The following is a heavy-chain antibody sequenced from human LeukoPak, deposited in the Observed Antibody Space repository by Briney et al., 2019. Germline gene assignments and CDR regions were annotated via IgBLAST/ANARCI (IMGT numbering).Heavy chain of an antibody. D-gene: IGHD3-10*02. Sequence: GGSLRLSCEASGFTFSSCEMNWVRQAPGKGLEWVSYISSSGSTIYYADSVKGRFTISRDNAKNSLYLQMNSLRAEDTAVYYCAELGITMIGGVWGKGTTVTISS. J-gene: IGHJ6*04. CDR1: GFTFSSCE. V-gene: IGHV3-48*03. CDR3: AELGITMIGGV. CDR2: ISSSGSTI.